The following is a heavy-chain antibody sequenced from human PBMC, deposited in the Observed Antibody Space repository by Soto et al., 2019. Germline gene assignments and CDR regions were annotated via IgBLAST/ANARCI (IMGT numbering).Heavy chain of an antibody. J-gene: IGHJ6*03. CDR3: AINPSQNWGSYYYYYMDV. CDR2: ISSSSSTI. D-gene: IGHD7-27*01. V-gene: IGHV3-48*01. CDR1: GFTFSSYS. Sequence: GGSLRLSCAASGFTFSSYSMNWVRQAPGKGLEWVSYISSSSSTIYYADSVKGRFTISRDNAKNSLYLQMNSLRAEDTAVYYCAINPSQNWGSYYYYYMDVWGKGTTVTVSS.